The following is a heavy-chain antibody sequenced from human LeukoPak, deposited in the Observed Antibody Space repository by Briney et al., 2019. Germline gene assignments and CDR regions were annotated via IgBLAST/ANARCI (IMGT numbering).Heavy chain of an antibody. CDR2: ISSSSSYI. V-gene: IGHV3-21*01. Sequence: GGSLRLSCAAFGFTFSSYSMNWVRQAPGKGLEWVSSISSSSSYIYYADSVKGRFTISRDNAKNSLYLQMNSLRAEDTAVYYCARDKSSRITIFGRHYYGMDVWGQGTTVTVSS. J-gene: IGHJ6*02. CDR1: GFTFSSYS. CDR3: ARDKSSRITIFGRHYYGMDV. D-gene: IGHD3-3*01.